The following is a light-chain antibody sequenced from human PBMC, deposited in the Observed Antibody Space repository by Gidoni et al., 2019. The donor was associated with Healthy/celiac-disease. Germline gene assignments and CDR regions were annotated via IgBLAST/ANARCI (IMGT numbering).Light chain of an antibody. V-gene: IGKV1-33*01. Sequence: DIQMTQSPSSLSASVGDRVTITCQASQDISNYLNWYQQKPGKAPKLLIYDASNLETGVPSRFSGSGSGTDFTFTISSLQPEDIATYYCQQYDNLPLTFXGXTKEEIK. J-gene: IGKJ4*01. CDR1: QDISNY. CDR2: DAS. CDR3: QQYDNLPLT.